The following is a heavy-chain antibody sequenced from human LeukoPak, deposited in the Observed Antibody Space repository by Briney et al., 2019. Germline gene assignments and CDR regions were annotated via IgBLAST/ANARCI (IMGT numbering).Heavy chain of an antibody. D-gene: IGHD3-10*01. CDR3: ARQLPGGEIDY. CDR1: GGSISSGGYY. Sequence: SETLSLTCTVSGGSISSGGYYWSWIRQHPGKGLEWIGYIYYSGSTNCNPSLKSRTTMSGDTSKNQFSLKVTSVTAADTAVYYCARQLPGGEIDYWGQGILVTVSS. V-gene: IGHV4-61*08. CDR2: IYYSGST. J-gene: IGHJ4*02.